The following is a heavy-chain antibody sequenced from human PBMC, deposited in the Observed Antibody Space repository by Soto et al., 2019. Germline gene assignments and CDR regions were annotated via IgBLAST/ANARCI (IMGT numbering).Heavy chain of an antibody. J-gene: IGHJ5*02. CDR3: ARSFFGDYAIWFDP. CDR2: IYYSGST. V-gene: IGHV4-30-4*01. CDR1: GGSISSCDYY. D-gene: IGHD4-17*01. Sequence: SETLSLTCTVSGGSISSCDYYWSWIRQPPGKGLEWIGYIYYSGSTYYNPSLKSRVTISVDTSKNQFSLKLSSVTAADTAVYYCARSFFGDYAIWFDPWGQGTLVTVSS.